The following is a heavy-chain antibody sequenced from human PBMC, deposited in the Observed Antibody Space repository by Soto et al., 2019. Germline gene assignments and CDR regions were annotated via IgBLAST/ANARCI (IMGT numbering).Heavy chain of an antibody. Sequence: GGSLRLSCVAPGFTFSHYVMSWVRQAPGKGLECVAAIAGNGGILSYTDSVKGRFSISRDNSKNTLHLQMNSLRAEDTAVYYCARRQFFSFDSWGQGILVTVSS. CDR3: ARRQFFSFDS. V-gene: IGHV3-23*01. J-gene: IGHJ4*02. CDR2: IAGNGGIL. D-gene: IGHD4-4*01. CDR1: GFTFSHYV.